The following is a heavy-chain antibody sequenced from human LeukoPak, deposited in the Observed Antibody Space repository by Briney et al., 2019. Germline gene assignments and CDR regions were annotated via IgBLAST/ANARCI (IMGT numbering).Heavy chain of an antibody. Sequence: GSSVKVSCKASGGTFSSYAIIWVRQAPGQGLEWMGRIIPILGIANYAQKFQGRVTITADKSTSTAYMELSSLRSEDTAVYYCARDGSSYYGSGSNHAFDIWGQGTMVTVPS. CDR1: GGTFSSYA. CDR3: ARDGSSYYGSGSNHAFDI. D-gene: IGHD3-10*01. V-gene: IGHV1-69*04. J-gene: IGHJ3*02. CDR2: IIPILGIA.